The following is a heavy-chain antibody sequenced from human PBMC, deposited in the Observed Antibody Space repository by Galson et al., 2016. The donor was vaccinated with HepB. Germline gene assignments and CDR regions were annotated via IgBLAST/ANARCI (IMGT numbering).Heavy chain of an antibody. D-gene: IGHD3-10*01. V-gene: IGHV4-39*07. Sequence: SETLSLTCTVSGASISSSSNYHWGWIRQPPGKGLEWIGSIYYTGTTFSNSSLKSRVTISVDTSENQFSLTWTFVTAADTAVYYWARVARGSSFEYWGQGNLVTVSS. J-gene: IGHJ4*02. CDR3: ARVARGSSFEY. CDR1: GASISSSSNYH. CDR2: IYYTGTT.